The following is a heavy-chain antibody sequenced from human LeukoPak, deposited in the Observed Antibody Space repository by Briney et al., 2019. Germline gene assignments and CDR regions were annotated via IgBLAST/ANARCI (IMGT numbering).Heavy chain of an antibody. D-gene: IGHD3-10*01. V-gene: IGHV3-30*04. CDR2: ISYDGSNK. CDR1: GFTFSSYA. J-gene: IGHJ4*02. CDR3: ARDSRGSFDY. Sequence: GGSLRLSCAASGFTFSSYAMQWVRQAPGKGLEWVAVISYDGSNKYYADSVKGRFTISRDNSKNTLYLQMNSLRAEDTAVYYCARDSRGSFDYWGQGTLVTVSS.